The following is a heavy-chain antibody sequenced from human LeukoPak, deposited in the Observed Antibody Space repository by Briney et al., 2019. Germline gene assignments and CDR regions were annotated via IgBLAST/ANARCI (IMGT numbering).Heavy chain of an antibody. J-gene: IGHJ6*03. CDR1: GGSISSGSYY. CDR3: ARVASLDDYGDYEGYYYYYYMDV. D-gene: IGHD4-17*01. CDR2: IYTSGST. Sequence: TSETLSLTCTVSGGSISSGSYYWSWIRQPAGKGLEWIGRIYTSGSTNYNPSLKSRVTISVDTSKNRFSLKLSSVTAADTAVYYCARVASLDDYGDYEGYYYYYYMDVWGKGTTVTVSS. V-gene: IGHV4-61*02.